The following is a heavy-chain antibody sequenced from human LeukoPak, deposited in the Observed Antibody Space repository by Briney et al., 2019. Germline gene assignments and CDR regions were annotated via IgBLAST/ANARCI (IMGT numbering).Heavy chain of an antibody. CDR1: GGSTSSYY. Sequence: SETLSLTCTVSGGSTSSYYWSWIRQPPGKGLEWIGYIYYSGSTNYNPSLKSRVTISVDTSKNQFSLKLSSVTAADTAVYYCARLGSDHWGQGTLVTVSS. CDR3: ARLGSDH. V-gene: IGHV4-59*08. J-gene: IGHJ4*02. CDR2: IYYSGST.